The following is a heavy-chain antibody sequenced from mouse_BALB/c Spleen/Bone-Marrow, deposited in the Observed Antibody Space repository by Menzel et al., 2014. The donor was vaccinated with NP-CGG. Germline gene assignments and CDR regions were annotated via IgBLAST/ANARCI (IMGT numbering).Heavy chain of an antibody. Sequence: EVKLVESGGDLVKPGGSLKLSCAASGFTFSSYGMSWVRQTPDKRLEWVATISSGGSYTYYPDSVKGRFTISRDNAKNTLYLQMSSLKSEDTAMYCCARQTYYDYDGYFDYWGQGTTLTVSS. D-gene: IGHD2-4*01. CDR3: ARQTYYDYDGYFDY. J-gene: IGHJ2*01. CDR2: ISSGGSYT. V-gene: IGHV5-6*01. CDR1: GFTFSSYG.